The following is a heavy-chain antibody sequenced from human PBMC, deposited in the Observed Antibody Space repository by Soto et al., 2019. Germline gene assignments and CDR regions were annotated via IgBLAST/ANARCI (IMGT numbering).Heavy chain of an antibody. V-gene: IGHV4-31*03. CDR3: ARRLYYDFWSGPTDP. CDR2: IYYSGST. J-gene: IGHJ5*02. CDR1: GGSISSGGYY. Sequence: PSETLSLTCTVSGGSISSGGYYWSWIRQHPGKGLEWIGYIYYSGSTYYNPSLKSRVTISVDTSKNQFSLKLSSVTAADTAVYYCARRLYYDFWSGPTDPWGQGTLVTVS. D-gene: IGHD3-3*01.